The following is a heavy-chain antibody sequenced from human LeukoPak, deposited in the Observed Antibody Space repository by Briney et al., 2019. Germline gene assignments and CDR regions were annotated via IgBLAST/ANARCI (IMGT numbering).Heavy chain of an antibody. J-gene: IGHJ3*02. D-gene: IGHD3-22*01. CDR3: ARDLADYYDSSGSFDAFDI. Sequence: GGSLRLSCAASGFTFSSYWMHWVRQAPGKGLVWVSRINTDGSSTSYADSVKGRFTISRDNAKNTLYLQMNSLRAEDTAVYYCARDLADYYDSSGSFDAFDIWGQGTMVTVSS. CDR2: INTDGSST. CDR1: GFTFSSYW. V-gene: IGHV3-74*01.